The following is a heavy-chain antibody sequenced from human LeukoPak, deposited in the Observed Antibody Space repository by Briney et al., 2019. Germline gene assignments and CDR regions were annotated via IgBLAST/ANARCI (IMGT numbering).Heavy chain of an antibody. V-gene: IGHV3-66*01. CDR2: IYSGGST. CDR1: GFTVSSNY. Sequence: GGSLRLSCAASGFTVSSNYMTWVRQAPGKGLEWVSVIYSGGSTYYADSVKGRFTLSRDNSKNTLFLQMNSLRAEDTAVYYCAREPEGDSSGYDAFDIWGQGTMVTVSS. J-gene: IGHJ3*02. CDR3: AREPEGDSSGYDAFDI. D-gene: IGHD3-22*01.